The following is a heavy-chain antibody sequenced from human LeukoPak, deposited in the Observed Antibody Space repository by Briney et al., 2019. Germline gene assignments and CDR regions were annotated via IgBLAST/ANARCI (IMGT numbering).Heavy chain of an antibody. D-gene: IGHD1-26*01. CDR2: MYYSGNT. J-gene: IGHJ4*02. CDR1: GGSISSYY. Sequence: SETLSLTCTASGGSISSYYWSWIRQPPGKGLEWIGYMYYSGNTNYNPSLKSRVTISVDTTKTQFSLRLSSVTAADTALYYCARGSYRIFDYWGQGNLVTVSS. CDR3: ARGSYRIFDY. V-gene: IGHV4-59*01.